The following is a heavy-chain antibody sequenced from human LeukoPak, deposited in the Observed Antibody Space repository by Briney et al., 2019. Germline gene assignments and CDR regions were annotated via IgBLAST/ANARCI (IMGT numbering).Heavy chain of an antibody. J-gene: IGHJ4*02. CDR1: GYTFTGFY. V-gene: IGHV1-2*02. Sequence: ASVKVSCKASGYTFTGFYMHWVRQAPGQGLEWMGWINRSSGGTNYAQKFQGRVTMTRDTSISTAYMELSRLTSDDTAVYYCARDAIVRDYSNSDYWGQGTLVTVSS. CDR2: INRSSGGT. D-gene: IGHD4-11*01. CDR3: ARDAIVRDYSNSDY.